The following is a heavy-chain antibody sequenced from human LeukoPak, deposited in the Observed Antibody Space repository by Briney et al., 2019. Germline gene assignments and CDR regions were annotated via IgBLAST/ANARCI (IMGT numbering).Heavy chain of an antibody. V-gene: IGHV1-2*02. CDR2: INPNSGGT. D-gene: IGHD3-22*01. CDR3: ARDLAPTSYYYDGNNWFDP. J-gene: IGHJ5*02. CDR1: GYTFTGYY. Sequence: ASVNVSCKASGYTFTGYYMHWGRQAPGQGLEWMGWINPNSGGTNYAQKFQGRVTMTRDTSISTAYMELSRLRSDDTALYYCARDLAPTSYYYDGNNWFDPWGQGTLVTVSS.